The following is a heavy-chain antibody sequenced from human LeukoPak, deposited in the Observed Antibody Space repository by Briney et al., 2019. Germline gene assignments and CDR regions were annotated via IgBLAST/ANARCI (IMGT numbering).Heavy chain of an antibody. CDR3: AREGRWLQSGVFDY. Sequence: GGSLRLSCAASGFTFTNYAMTWVRQAPGKGLEWVSYISSSSSTIYYADSVKGRFTISRDNSKNTLYLQMGSLRAEDMAVYYCAREGRWLQSGVFDYWGQGTLVTVSS. CDR2: ISSSSSTI. CDR1: GFTFTNYA. V-gene: IGHV3-48*01. J-gene: IGHJ4*02. D-gene: IGHD5-24*01.